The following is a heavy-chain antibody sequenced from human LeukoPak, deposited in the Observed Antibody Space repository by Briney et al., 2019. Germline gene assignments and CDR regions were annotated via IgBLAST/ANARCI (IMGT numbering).Heavy chain of an antibody. CDR2: IKQDGSEK. Sequence: PGGSLRLSCAASGFTFSSYWMSWVRQAPGKGLEWVANIKQDGSEKYYVDSVKGRFTISRDNAKNTLYLQMNSLRAEDTAVYYCAKGAGYDFWSGSTKGGGYYYMDVWGKGTTVTVSS. CDR3: AKGAGYDFWSGSTKGGGYYYMDV. D-gene: IGHD3-3*01. J-gene: IGHJ6*03. V-gene: IGHV3-7*03. CDR1: GFTFSSYW.